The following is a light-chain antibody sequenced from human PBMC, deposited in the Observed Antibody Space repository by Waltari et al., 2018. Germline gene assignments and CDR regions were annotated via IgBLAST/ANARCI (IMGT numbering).Light chain of an antibody. CDR2: DTS. V-gene: IGKV3-11*01. J-gene: IGKJ4*01. CDR1: QSVRSY. CDR3: QQRSNWPRLFT. Sequence: ELVLTKSQATLPLSPGERATLPCRASQSVRSYLAWSKKKPGQTPRLLIYDTSFSAAGIPYSFSGSGSATDFSLTISSVVPEDSAVYYCQQRSNWPRLFTFGGGTRVEIK.